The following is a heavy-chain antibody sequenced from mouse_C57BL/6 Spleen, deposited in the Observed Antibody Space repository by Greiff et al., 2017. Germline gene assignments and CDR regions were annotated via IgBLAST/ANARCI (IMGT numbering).Heavy chain of an antibody. CDR1: GYTFTSYW. CDR2: IHPNSGST. V-gene: IGHV1-64*01. J-gene: IGHJ3*01. D-gene: IGHD2-4*01. CDR3: ANIYYDTTWGFAY. Sequence: QVQLQQPGAELVKPGASVKLSCKASGYTFTSYWMHWVQQRPGQGLEWIGMIHPNSGSTNYNEKFKSKATLTVDKSSSTAYMQLSSLTSEDSAVYYCANIYYDTTWGFAYWGQGTLVTVAA.